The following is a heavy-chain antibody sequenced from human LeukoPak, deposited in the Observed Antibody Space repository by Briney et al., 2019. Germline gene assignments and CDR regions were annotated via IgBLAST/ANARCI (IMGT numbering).Heavy chain of an antibody. V-gene: IGHV3-30-3*01. J-gene: IGHJ4*02. CDR3: ARDPSWGSSFDY. CDR2: ISYDGSNK. Sequence: QPGRSLRLSCAASGFTFSSYAMHWVRKAPGKGLEWVAVISYDGSNKYYADSVKGRFTISRDNSKNTLYLQMNSLRAEDTAVYYCARDPSWGSSFDYWGQGTLVTVSS. D-gene: IGHD7-27*01. CDR1: GFTFSSYA.